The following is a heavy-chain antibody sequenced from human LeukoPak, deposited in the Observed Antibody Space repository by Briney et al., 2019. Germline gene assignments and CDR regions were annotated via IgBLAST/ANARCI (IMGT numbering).Heavy chain of an antibody. V-gene: IGHV3-11*01. D-gene: IGHD4-11*01. Sequence: GGSLRLSCAASGFTFSDYNMRWIRQAPGKGLEWVSSISRSGSTKYYADSVKGRFTISRDNSKNTLYLQMNSLRAEDTAVYYCAKKTYSDYYNYWGQGTLVTVSS. CDR3: AKKTYSDYYNY. CDR1: GFTFSDYN. J-gene: IGHJ4*02. CDR2: ISRSGSTK.